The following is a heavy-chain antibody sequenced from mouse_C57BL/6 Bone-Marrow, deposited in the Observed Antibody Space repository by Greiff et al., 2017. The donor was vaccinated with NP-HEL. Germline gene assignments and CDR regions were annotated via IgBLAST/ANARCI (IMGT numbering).Heavy chain of an antibody. Sequence: VQLQQSGAELVRPVASVKLSCTASGFNIKDDYMHWVKQRPEQGLEWIGWIDPENGDTEYASKFQGKATITADKSSNTASLQLSSLTSEDTAVYYCTTWDYYGGDYWGQGTTLTVSS. CDR3: TTWDYYGGDY. D-gene: IGHD1-1*01. CDR1: GFNIKDDY. CDR2: IDPENGDT. V-gene: IGHV14-4*01. J-gene: IGHJ2*01.